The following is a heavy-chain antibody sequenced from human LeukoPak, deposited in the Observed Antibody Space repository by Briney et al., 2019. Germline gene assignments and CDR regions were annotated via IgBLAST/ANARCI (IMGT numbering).Heavy chain of an antibody. CDR3: ARHRRHYDILTGYYAGHFDI. CDR1: GGSISSTTYY. D-gene: IGHD3-9*01. V-gene: IGHV4-39*01. CDR2: MSFIGST. J-gene: IGHJ3*02. Sequence: SETLSLTCSVSGGSISSTTYYWGWIRPPPGKGLEWIGSMSFIGSTYYNPSLKSRVTISVHMSKNHFSLKLSSVTAADTAVYYCARHRRHYDILTGYYAGHFDIWGQGTMVTVSS.